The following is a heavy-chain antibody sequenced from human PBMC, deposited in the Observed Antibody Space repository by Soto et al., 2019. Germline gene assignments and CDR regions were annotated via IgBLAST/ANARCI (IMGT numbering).Heavy chain of an antibody. Sequence: SETLSLTCAVTGSSISSGGYSWSWNRQPPGKGLEWIGYIYHSGSTYYNPSLKSRVTISVDRPKNQFSLKLSSVTAADTAVYYCARLGPRLDGFDIWGQGTMVTVSS. J-gene: IGHJ3*02. CDR3: ARLGPRLDGFDI. CDR1: GSSISSGGYS. V-gene: IGHV4-30-2*01. CDR2: IYHSGST. D-gene: IGHD3-10*01.